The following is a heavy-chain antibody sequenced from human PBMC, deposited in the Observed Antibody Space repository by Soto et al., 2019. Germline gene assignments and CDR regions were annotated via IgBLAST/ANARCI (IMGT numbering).Heavy chain of an antibody. Sequence: QVQLVQSGAEVKKPGSSVKVSCKASGGTFSSYTINWVRQAPGQGLEWMGGIIPIFGTADYAQKFQGRVTVTADESTSPAYMALSSLRSEDTAVYYCASVETQRYYYGMDVWGQGTTVTVSS. CDR2: IIPIFGTA. CDR1: GGTFSSYT. D-gene: IGHD2-15*01. J-gene: IGHJ6*02. V-gene: IGHV1-69*12. CDR3: ASVETQRYYYGMDV.